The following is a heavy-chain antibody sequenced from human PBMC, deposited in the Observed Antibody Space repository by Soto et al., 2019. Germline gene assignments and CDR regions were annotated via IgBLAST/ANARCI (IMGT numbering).Heavy chain of an antibody. CDR2: ISGSGGST. D-gene: IGHD6-19*01. CDR1: GFTFSSYA. V-gene: IGHV3-23*01. J-gene: IGHJ4*02. CDR3: AKMIGAQWLGRDVDY. Sequence: PGGSLRLSCAASGFTFSSYAMSWVRQAPGKGLEWVSAISGSGGSTYYADSVKGRFTISRDNSKNTLYLQMNSLRAEDTAVYYCAKMIGAQWLGRDVDYWGQGTRVTVSS.